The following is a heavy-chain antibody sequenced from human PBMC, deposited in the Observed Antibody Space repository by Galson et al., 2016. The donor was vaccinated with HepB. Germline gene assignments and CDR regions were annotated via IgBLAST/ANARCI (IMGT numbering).Heavy chain of an antibody. Sequence: SVKVSCKASGDTFSSYAISWVRQAPGQGLEWMGGIIPLLGTPNYAQKFQDRVTITADKSTTTAYMELSSLRSEDTAVYYCVRGVSMVRGVVRENYHFDYWGQGTLVTVSS. D-gene: IGHD3-10*01. CDR3: VRGVSMVRGVVRENYHFDY. CDR2: IIPLLGTP. J-gene: IGHJ4*02. V-gene: IGHV1-69*10. CDR1: GDTFSSYA.